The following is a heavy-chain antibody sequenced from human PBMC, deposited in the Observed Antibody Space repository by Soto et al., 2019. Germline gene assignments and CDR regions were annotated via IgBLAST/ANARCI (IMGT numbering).Heavy chain of an antibody. CDR1: GFTFSSYA. Sequence: GGSLRLSCAASGFTFSSYAMSWVRQAPGKGLEWVSAISGSGGSTYYADSVKGRFTISRDNSKNTLYLQMNSLRAEDTAVYYCAKDLENYGDSGTKVPEYFQHWGQGTLVTVSS. CDR3: AKDLENYGDSGTKVPEYFQH. J-gene: IGHJ1*01. CDR2: ISGSGGST. D-gene: IGHD4-17*01. V-gene: IGHV3-23*01.